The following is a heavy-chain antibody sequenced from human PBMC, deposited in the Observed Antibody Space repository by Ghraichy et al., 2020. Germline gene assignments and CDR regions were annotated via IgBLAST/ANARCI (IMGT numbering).Heavy chain of an antibody. CDR2: ISGSGGNT. CDR3: AKTVSGVGYYFDY. CDR1: GFTFNNYA. V-gene: IGHV3-23*01. Sequence: LSLTCAASGFTFNNYAVTWVRHAPGKGLEWVSAISGSGGNTYYADSVKGRFTISRDNSKNTLSLQMSSLRAEDTAVYYCAKTVSGVGYYFDYWGQGTLVTVSS. D-gene: IGHD4-17*01. J-gene: IGHJ4*02.